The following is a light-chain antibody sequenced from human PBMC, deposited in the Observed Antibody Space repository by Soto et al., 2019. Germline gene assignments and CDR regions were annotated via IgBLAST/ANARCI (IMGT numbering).Light chain of an antibody. J-gene: IGLJ1*01. CDR1: KLGDRY. CDR3: QAWDSNTYV. Sequence: SYELAQPPSVSVSPGQTDSITCSGDKLGDRYASWYQQRPGHSPVLVIYQNDKRPSGIPERFSGSNSGNTATLTISGTQAMDEADYYCQAWDSNTYVFGTGTKLTVL. V-gene: IGLV3-1*01. CDR2: QND.